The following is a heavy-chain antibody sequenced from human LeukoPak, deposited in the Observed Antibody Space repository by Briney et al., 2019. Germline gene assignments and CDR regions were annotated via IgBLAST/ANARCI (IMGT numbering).Heavy chain of an antibody. Sequence: GGSLRLSCAASGFTLSTYAMSWVRQAPGKGLRWVSLISGSGDGAHYADSVKGRFTISRDNSKNTVYLQMTNLRAEDTAVYYCAKGYIQLWWFDYWGQGTLVTVSS. D-gene: IGHD2-21*01. CDR3: AKGYIQLWWFDY. CDR2: ISGSGDGA. J-gene: IGHJ4*02. CDR1: GFTLSTYA. V-gene: IGHV3-23*01.